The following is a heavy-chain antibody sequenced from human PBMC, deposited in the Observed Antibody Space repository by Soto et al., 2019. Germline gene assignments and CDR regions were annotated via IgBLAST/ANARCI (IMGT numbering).Heavy chain of an antibody. D-gene: IGHD2-15*01. CDR1: GFTFSSYG. CDR3: ARDGYCSGGSCYSVPVFDY. CDR2: IWYDGSNK. J-gene: IGHJ4*02. V-gene: IGHV3-33*01. Sequence: GGSLGLSCAAAGFTFSSYGMYWVRQAPGKGLEWVAVIWYDGSNKYYADSVKGRFTISRDNSKNTLYLQMNSLRAADTAVYYCARDGYCSGGSCYSVPVFDYWGQGTLVTVSS.